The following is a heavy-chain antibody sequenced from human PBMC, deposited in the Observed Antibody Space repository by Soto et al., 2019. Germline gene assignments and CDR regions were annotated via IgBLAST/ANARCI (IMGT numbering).Heavy chain of an antibody. V-gene: IGHV3-7*01. CDR2: IKRDGSEK. J-gene: IGHJ4*02. CDR1: RFTFSSFR. Sequence: EVQLVESGGGLVQPGGSLRLSCTASRFTFSSFRMSWVRQAPGKGLEWVGNIKRDGSEKNYVDSVMGRFTISRDNAKXXXXXXXXXXXXXXXXXXXXXXXXXGLDYWGQGTLVTVSS. CDR3: XXXXXGLDY.